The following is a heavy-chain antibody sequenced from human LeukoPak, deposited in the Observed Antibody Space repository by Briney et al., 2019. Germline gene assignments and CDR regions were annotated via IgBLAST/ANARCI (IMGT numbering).Heavy chain of an antibody. CDR3: ARDYDIVVVVGRSLATYVMDV. Sequence: ASVKVSCKASVYTFTGYYMHWVRQAPGQGLEWMAWINPNSGGTNYAQKFQGRVTMTRDTSISTAYMELSRLRSDDTAVYYCARDYDIVVVVGRSLATYVMDVWGQGTTVTVSS. CDR2: INPNSGGT. V-gene: IGHV1-2*02. CDR1: VYTFTGYY. J-gene: IGHJ6*02. D-gene: IGHD2-15*01.